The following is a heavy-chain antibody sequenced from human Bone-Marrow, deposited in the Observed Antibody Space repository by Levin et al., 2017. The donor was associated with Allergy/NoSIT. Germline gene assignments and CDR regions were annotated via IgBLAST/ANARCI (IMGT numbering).Heavy chain of an antibody. D-gene: IGHD1-26*01. V-gene: IGHV1-2*02. CDR2: INPKSGGT. CDR3: ARARWDSGSYSFDY. CDR1: GYTFTDNY. Sequence: VASVKVSCKASGYTFTDNYIYWVRHVPGHGLEWMGWINPKSGGTNYAQRFQGRVTMTGDTPISTAYMEMSRLRSDDTAVYYCARARWDSGSYSFDYWGQGTRVTVSS. J-gene: IGHJ4*02.